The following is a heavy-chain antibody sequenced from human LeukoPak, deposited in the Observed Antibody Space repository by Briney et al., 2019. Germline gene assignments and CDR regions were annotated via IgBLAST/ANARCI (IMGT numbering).Heavy chain of an antibody. CDR1: GGSISSYY. CDR3: ARWSEWEAHNWYFDP. CDR2: IYYSGST. D-gene: IGHD1-26*01. Sequence: PSETLSLTCTVSGGSISSYYWSWIRQPPGKGLEWIGYIYYSGSTNYNPSLKSRVTISVDTSKNQFSLKLSSVTAADTAVYYCARWSEWEAHNWYFDPWGRGTLVTVSS. V-gene: IGHV4-59*01. J-gene: IGHJ2*01.